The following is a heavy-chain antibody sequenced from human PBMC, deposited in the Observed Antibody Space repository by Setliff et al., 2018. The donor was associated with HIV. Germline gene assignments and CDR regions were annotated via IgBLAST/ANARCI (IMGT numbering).Heavy chain of an antibody. D-gene: IGHD3-22*01. CDR2: INPKSDGT. CDR3: ARGMDYYDTSGYYQYYFDY. J-gene: IGHJ4*02. CDR1: GYTFTDYY. V-gene: IGHV1-2*04. Sequence: ASVKVSCKASGYTFTDYYIHWVRQAPGKGLEWMGWINPKSDGTNYAQKFQGWITMTSDTSISTAYMELSRRRSDDTAVYYCARGMDYYDTSGYYQYYFDYWGQGTLVTVS.